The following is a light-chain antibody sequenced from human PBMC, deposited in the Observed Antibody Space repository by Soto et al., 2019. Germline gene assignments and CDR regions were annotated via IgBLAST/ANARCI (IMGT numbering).Light chain of an antibody. Sequence: QSALTQPRSVSGSPGQSVTISCTGTSSDVGGYNYVSWYQQHPGKAPKLVIYDVSKRPSGVPDRFSGSKSGNTASLTISGLQAEDEADYYWCSYAGSYLYVFGTGTKVPV. CDR2: DVS. CDR1: SSDVGGYNY. J-gene: IGLJ1*01. CDR3: CSYAGSYLYV. V-gene: IGLV2-11*01.